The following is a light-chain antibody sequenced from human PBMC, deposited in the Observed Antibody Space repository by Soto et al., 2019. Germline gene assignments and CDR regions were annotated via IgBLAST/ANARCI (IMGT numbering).Light chain of an antibody. V-gene: IGKV1-5*01. J-gene: IGKJ1*01. Sequence: DSQVAQSPSALSSSEGERVTITCRASQSISSCVAWYQQKGGKAPKLLIYDASSLESGVPSRFSGSGSGTEFNLTISSLQPDDFAPYYSAEYNSYPWTFGQGSNVDI. CDR2: DAS. CDR1: QSISSC. CDR3: AEYNSYPWT.